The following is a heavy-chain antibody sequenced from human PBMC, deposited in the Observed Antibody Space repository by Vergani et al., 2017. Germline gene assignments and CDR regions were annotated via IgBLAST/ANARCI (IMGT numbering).Heavy chain of an antibody. D-gene: IGHD6-13*01. CDR2: VNPSSGGT. J-gene: IGHJ3*02. Sequence: QVQLVQSGAEVKKPGASVKVSCKASGYTFTDYYMHWVRQAPGQGLEWMGWVNPSSGGTNYAQKFQGRVTMTRDTSISTAYMELSSLKSDDTAVYYCARGRSSSDVFDIWGQGTMVTVSS. CDR1: GYTFTDYY. V-gene: IGHV1-2*02. CDR3: ARGRSSSDVFDI.